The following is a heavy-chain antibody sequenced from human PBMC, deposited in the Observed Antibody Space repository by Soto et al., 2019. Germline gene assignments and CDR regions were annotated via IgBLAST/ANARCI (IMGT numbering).Heavy chain of an antibody. J-gene: IGHJ6*02. Sequence: GASVKVASKASGYTFTSYYMHRVRHAPGQGLEWMGTVNPSGGHTTYAQHFLGRVTMTRDTSTSTLYMELTSLTSDDTAVYYCARVHRITMLVVVPPPSMDVWGQGTTVTVSS. CDR1: GYTFTSYY. CDR3: ARVHRITMLVVVPPPSMDV. CDR2: VNPSGGHT. V-gene: IGHV1-46*01. D-gene: IGHD3-22*01.